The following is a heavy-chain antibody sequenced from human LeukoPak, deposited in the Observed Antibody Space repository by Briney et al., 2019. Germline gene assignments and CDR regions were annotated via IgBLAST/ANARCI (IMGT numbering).Heavy chain of an antibody. J-gene: IGHJ4*02. D-gene: IGHD5-24*01. CDR3: ARDRRDGNNLAFHFDY. CDR1: EFIFSRYA. CDR2: LSYDDTNE. Sequence: PGGSLRLSCAASEFIFSRYAMHWVRQAPGKGLDWVAILSYDDTNEYYADSVAGRFTISRDNSKNTLYLQMNSLRPDDTAVYYCARDRRDGNNLAFHFDYWGQGTLVTVSS. V-gene: IGHV3-30*04.